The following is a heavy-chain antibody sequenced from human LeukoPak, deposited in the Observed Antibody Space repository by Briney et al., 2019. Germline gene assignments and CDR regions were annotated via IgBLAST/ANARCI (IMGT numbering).Heavy chain of an antibody. CDR3: ARGGYSGSDWTT. CDR2: IYHSGDT. J-gene: IGHJ5*02. D-gene: IGHD5-12*01. Sequence: SETLSLTCTVSGGSISSFYWNWIRQPPGKGLEWIAYIYHSGDTRYNPSLKSRVTISVDTSKSQFSLKLSSVTAADTAEYYCARGGYSGSDWTTWGQGTRVTVSS. V-gene: IGHV4-59*01. CDR1: GGSISSFY.